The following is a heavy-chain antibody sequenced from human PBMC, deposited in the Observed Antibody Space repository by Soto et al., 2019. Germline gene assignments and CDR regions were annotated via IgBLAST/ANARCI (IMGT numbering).Heavy chain of an antibody. CDR1: SFTFSSCA. CDR2: FNSNGGST. V-gene: IGHV3-64D*06. D-gene: IGHD3-22*01. CDR3: VKGSSSGYYYDGFDY. Sequence: PGGSLSLSCSSTSFTFSSCAMPWVLQASEKGLQYFSAFNSNGGSTYYADSVKGRFTISRDNSKNTLYLQMSSLRADDTAVYYCVKGSSSGYYYDGFDYWGQGT. J-gene: IGHJ4*02.